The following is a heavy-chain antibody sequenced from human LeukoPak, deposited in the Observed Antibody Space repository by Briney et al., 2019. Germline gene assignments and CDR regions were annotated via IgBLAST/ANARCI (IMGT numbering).Heavy chain of an antibody. D-gene: IGHD4-23*01. Sequence: GGSLRLSCAASGFTFSTYGMSWVRQAPGKGLEWVSATSTSGGSTYYADSVKGRFTISRDNSKNTLYLQMNSLRAEDTAVYYCAKRSDYGGNWDYFDYWGQGTLVTVSS. CDR1: GFTFSTYG. CDR2: TSTSGGST. CDR3: AKRSDYGGNWDYFDY. V-gene: IGHV3-23*01. J-gene: IGHJ4*02.